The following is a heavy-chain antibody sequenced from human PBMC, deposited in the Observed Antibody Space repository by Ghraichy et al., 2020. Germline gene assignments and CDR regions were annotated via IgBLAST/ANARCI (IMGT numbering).Heavy chain of an antibody. CDR2: ISWHSYNI. D-gene: IGHD2-2*01. V-gene: IGHV3-9*01. CDR3: VKDTRKDTQSQGYYYYGMDV. CDR1: GFTFADFG. Sequence: GGSLRLSCAACGFTFADFGMHWVRQAPGKGPEWVSGISWHSYNIGYADSVKGRFTISRDNTKNSLYLQMNNLRVEDTALYYCVKDTRKDTQSQGYYYYGMDVWGRGTMVTVSS. J-gene: IGHJ6*02.